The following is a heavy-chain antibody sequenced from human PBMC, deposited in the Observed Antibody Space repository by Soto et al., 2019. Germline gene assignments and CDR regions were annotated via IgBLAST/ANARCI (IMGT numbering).Heavy chain of an antibody. D-gene: IGHD6-6*01. CDR1: GYTFTSYA. V-gene: IGHV1-3*01. J-gene: IGHJ5*02. CDR2: INAGNGNT. CDR3: ARAISYSSSFWFDP. Sequence: GASVKVSCKASGYTFTSYAMHWVRQAPGPRLEWMGWINAGNGNTKYSQKFQGRVTITRDTSASTAYMELSSLRSEDTAVYYCARAISYSSSFWFDPWGQGTLVTVSS.